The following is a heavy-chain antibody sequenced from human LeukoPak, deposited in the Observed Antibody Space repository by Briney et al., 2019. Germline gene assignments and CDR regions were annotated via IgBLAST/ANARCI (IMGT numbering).Heavy chain of an antibody. CDR2: IIPIFGTA. CDR1: GGTFSSYA. V-gene: IGHV1-69*13. Sequence: SVKVSCKASGGTFSSYAISWVRQAPGQGLEWMGGIIPIFGTANYAQKVQGRVTITADESTSTAYMELSSLRSEDTAVYYCARERVLVGATGWNNWFDPWGQGTLVTVSS. D-gene: IGHD1-26*01. CDR3: ARERVLVGATGWNNWFDP. J-gene: IGHJ5*02.